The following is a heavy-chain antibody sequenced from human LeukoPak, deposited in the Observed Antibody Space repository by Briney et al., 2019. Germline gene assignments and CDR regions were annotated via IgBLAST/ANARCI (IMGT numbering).Heavy chain of an antibody. Sequence: PEALSLTCTVSGGSISSYYWSWIREPPGKGLEWIGYISYSGNTNYNPSLKSRVTISVDTSKNQFSLKLTSVTAADTAVYYCARDRIDYFYGMDVWGQGTTVTVSS. CDR3: ARDRIDYFYGMDV. CDR2: ISYSGNT. V-gene: IGHV4-59*01. J-gene: IGHJ6*02. CDR1: GGSISSYY.